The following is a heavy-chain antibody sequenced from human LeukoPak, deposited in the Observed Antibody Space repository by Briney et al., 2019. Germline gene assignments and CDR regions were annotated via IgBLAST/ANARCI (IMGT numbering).Heavy chain of an antibody. J-gene: IGHJ4*02. V-gene: IGHV4-38-2*02. CDR3: ARAPRDFWSGYLDY. D-gene: IGHD3-3*01. CDR2: IYHSGST. CDR1: GYSISSGYY. Sequence: SETLSLTCTVSGYSISSGYYWGWIRQPPGKGLEWIGSIYHSGSTYYNPSLKSRVTVSVDTSKNQFSLKLSSVTAADTAVYYCARAPRDFWSGYLDYWGQGTLVTVSS.